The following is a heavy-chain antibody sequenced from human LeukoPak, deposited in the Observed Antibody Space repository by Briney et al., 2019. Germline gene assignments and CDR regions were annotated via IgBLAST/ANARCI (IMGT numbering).Heavy chain of an antibody. CDR2: IKQDGSEK. Sequence: PGGSLRLSCAASGFTFSSYWMSWVRQAPGKGLEWVANIKQDGSEKYYVDSVKGRFTISRDNAKNSLYLQMNSLRAEDTAVYYCARSGRDFWSVKLFDYWGQGTLVTVSS. CDR1: GFTFSSYW. V-gene: IGHV3-7*01. J-gene: IGHJ4*02. CDR3: ARSGRDFWSVKLFDY. D-gene: IGHD3-3*01.